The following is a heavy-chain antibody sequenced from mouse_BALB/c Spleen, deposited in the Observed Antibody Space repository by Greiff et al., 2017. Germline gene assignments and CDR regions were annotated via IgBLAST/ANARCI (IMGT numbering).Heavy chain of an antibody. Sequence: VQLQQSGAELVRPGASVKISCKAFGYTFTNHHINWVKQRPGQGLDWLGYINPYNDSTSYNQKFKGKAILTVDNSYSTAYMELSSLTSEDSSVYYCARHNGTYYALDDWGQGTSVTVSS. J-gene: IGHJ4*01. D-gene: IGHD2-1*01. V-gene: IGHV1S45*01. CDR1: GYTFTNHH. CDR2: INPYNDST. CDR3: ARHNGTYYALDD.